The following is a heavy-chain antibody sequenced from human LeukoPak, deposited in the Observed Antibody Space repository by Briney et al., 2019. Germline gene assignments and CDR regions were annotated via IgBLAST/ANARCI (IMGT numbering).Heavy chain of an antibody. CDR1: GGSISSYY. CDR2: IYYSGST. J-gene: IGHJ4*02. D-gene: IGHD4-11*01. CDR3: ARGEETTSHDY. V-gene: IGHV4-59*01. Sequence: PSETLSLTCTVSGGSISSYYWSWIRQPPGKGLEWIGYIYYSGSTNYNPSLKSRVTISVDTSKNQFSLKLSSVTAADTAVYYCARGEETTSHDYWGQGTLVTVSS.